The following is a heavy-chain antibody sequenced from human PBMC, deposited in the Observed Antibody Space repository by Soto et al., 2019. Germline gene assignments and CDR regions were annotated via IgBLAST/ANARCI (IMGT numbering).Heavy chain of an antibody. D-gene: IGHD6-6*01. CDR1: GGTFSSYA. J-gene: IGHJ6*02. CDR2: IIPIFGTA. CDR3: ARDGGSSIAARKCMDV. V-gene: IGHV1-69*01. Sequence: QVQLVQSGAEVKKPGSSVKVSCKASGGTFSSYAISWVRQAPGQGRERMGGIIPIFGTANYAQKFQGRVMITADEYTSTAYIELGSLGSEDTAVYYCARDGGSSIAARKCMDVWGQGTTVTVSS.